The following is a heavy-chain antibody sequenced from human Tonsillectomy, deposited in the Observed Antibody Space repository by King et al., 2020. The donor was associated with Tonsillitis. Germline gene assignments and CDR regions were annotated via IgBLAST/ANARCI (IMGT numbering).Heavy chain of an antibody. CDR3: ALKTRTSSFDF. CDR1: GFSLSASGVG. V-gene: IGHV2-5*02. D-gene: IGHD1/OR15-1a*01. J-gene: IGHJ4*02. CDR2: IFWDDDK. Sequence: TLKESGPTLVKPTQILTLTCTFSGFSLSASGVGVGWIRQPPGRALEWLGMIFWDDDKRYRPSLQSRLTITKDTSKNQVVLTMTNMDPVDTATYYCALKTRTSSFDFWGQGTLVTVSS.